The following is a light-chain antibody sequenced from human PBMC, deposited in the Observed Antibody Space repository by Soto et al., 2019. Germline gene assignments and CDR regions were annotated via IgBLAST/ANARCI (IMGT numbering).Light chain of an antibody. V-gene: IGLV1-44*01. Sequence: QSVLTQPPSASGTPGQRVTISCSGSSSNIGTNTVNWYQQLPGTAPKLLIYSNNQRPSGVPDRFSGSKSGTSASLAISGLQSADEADYYCAAWDDGLNGVIFGGGTQLTVL. J-gene: IGLJ2*01. CDR2: SNN. CDR1: SSNIGTNT. CDR3: AAWDDGLNGVI.